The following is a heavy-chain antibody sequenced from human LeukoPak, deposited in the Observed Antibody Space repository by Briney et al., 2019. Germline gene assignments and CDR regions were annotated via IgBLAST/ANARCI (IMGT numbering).Heavy chain of an antibody. CDR1: GYSFTSYW. D-gene: IGHD5-12*01. CDR3: ARTGGYDPYYYYYYGMDV. CDR2: IDPSDSYT. V-gene: IGHV5-10-1*01. Sequence: GESLKISCKGSGYSFTSYWISWVRQMPGKGLEGMGRIDPSDSYTNYSPSFQGHVTISADKSISTAYLQWSSLKASDTAMYYCARTGGYDPYYYYYYGMDVWGQGTTVTASS. J-gene: IGHJ6*02.